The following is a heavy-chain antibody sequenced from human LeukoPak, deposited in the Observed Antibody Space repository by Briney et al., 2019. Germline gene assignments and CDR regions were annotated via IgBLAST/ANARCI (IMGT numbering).Heavy chain of an antibody. CDR2: IYTSGST. J-gene: IGHJ5*02. CDR1: GGSISSYY. CDR3: ARDRQWFGELSWFDP. Sequence: PSETLSLTCTVSGGSISSYYWSWIRQPAGKGLEWIGRIYTSGSTNYNPSLKSRVAMSVHTSKNQFSLKLSSVTAADTAVYYCARDRQWFGELSWFDPWGQGTLVTVSS. V-gene: IGHV4-4*07. D-gene: IGHD3-10*01.